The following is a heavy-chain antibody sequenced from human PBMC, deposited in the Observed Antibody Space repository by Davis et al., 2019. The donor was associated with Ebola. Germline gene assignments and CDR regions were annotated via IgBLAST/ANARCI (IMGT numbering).Heavy chain of an antibody. CDR3: AREMATLGYDYYYGMDV. J-gene: IGHJ6*02. CDR1: GYTFTGYY. V-gene: IGHV1-3*01. D-gene: IGHD5-24*01. Sequence: ASVKVSCKASGYTFTGYYMHWVRQAPGQRLEWMGWINGGNGNTKYSQKFQVRVTITRDTSASTAYMELSSLRSEDTAVYYCAREMATLGYDYYYGMDVWGQGTTVTVSS. CDR2: INGGNGNT.